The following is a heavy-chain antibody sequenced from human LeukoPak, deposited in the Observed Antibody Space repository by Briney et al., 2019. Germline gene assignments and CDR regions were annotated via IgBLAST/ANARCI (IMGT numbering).Heavy chain of an antibody. CDR1: GYTLTELS. CDR2: FDPEDGET. D-gene: IGHD1-1*01. J-gene: IGHJ5*02. CDR3: ATDGIWNDVGFWFDP. V-gene: IGHV1-24*01. Sequence: APVKVSCKXSGYTLTELSMHWVRQAPGKGLEWMGGFDPEDGETIYAQKFQGRVTMTEDTSTDTAYMELSSLRSEDTAVYYCATDGIWNDVGFWFDPWGQGTLVTVSS.